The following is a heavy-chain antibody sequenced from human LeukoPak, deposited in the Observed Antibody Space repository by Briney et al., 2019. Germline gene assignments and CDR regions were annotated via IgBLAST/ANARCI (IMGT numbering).Heavy chain of an antibody. CDR3: ARARPTDLWFGELAN. Sequence: PGGSLRLSCATSGFTFSAYSMNWVRQAPGKGLEWVSSISGSNIYINYADSVKGRFTISRDNAKNSLYLQMNSLRAEDTAVYYCARARPTDLWFGELANWGQGTMVTVSS. CDR2: ISGSNIYI. J-gene: IGHJ3*01. CDR1: GFTFSAYS. V-gene: IGHV3-21*01. D-gene: IGHD3-10*01.